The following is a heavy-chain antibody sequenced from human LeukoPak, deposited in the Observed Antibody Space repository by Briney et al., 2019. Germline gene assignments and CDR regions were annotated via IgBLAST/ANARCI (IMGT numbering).Heavy chain of an antibody. V-gene: IGHV4-4*07. CDR1: GASISNYY. CDR3: ARASKFGDLYY. J-gene: IGHJ4*02. CDR2: IYVSGII. Sequence: SETLSLTCTASGASISNYYWSWIRQPAGKGLEWIGRIYVSGIINYNPSLKSRVTMSADTPENQLYLRLTSVTAADTAVYYCARASKFGDLYYWGQGTQVTVPS. D-gene: IGHD3-10*01.